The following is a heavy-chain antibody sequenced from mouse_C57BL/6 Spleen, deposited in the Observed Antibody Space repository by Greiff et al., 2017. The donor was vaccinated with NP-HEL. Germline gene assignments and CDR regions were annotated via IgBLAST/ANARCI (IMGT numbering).Heavy chain of an antibody. J-gene: IGHJ2*01. CDR2: IYPGDGDT. D-gene: IGHD2-4*01. CDR1: GYAFSSSW. Sequence: VQLQQSGPELVKPGASVKISCKASGYAFSSSWMNWVKQRPGKGLEWIGRIYPGDGDTNYNGKFKGKATLTADKSSSTAYMQLSSLTSEDSAVYFCARGGVYDYGDFDYWGQGTTLTVSS. V-gene: IGHV1-82*01. CDR3: ARGGVYDYGDFDY.